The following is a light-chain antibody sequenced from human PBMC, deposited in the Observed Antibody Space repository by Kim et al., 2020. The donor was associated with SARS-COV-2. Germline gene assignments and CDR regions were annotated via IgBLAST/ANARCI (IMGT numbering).Light chain of an antibody. CDR1: QASGND. J-gene: IGKJ1*01. CDR2: AAS. CDR3: LKNYNYPWT. V-gene: IGKV1-6*01. Sequence: SASGGDRVTIACQGSQASGNDLGWYQQKPGKAPKLLIYAASTLQSGVPSRFSGSGSGTDFTLTIDSLQPEDFATYYCLKNYNYPWTFGQGTKVDIK.